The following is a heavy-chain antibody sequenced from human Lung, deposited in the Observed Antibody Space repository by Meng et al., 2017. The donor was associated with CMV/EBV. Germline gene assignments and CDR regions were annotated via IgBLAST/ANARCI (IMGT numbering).Heavy chain of an antibody. CDR1: GFTFSSHS. Sequence: GESXKISCAASGFTFSSHSMNWVRQAPGKGLEWVSSISSCSSYIYYADSVKGRFTISRDNAKNSLYLQMNSLRAEDTAVYYCAWTLVGGFDYWGQGTLVTVSS. CDR3: AWTLVGGFDY. J-gene: IGHJ4*02. D-gene: IGHD3-3*01. V-gene: IGHV3-21*01. CDR2: ISSCSSYI.